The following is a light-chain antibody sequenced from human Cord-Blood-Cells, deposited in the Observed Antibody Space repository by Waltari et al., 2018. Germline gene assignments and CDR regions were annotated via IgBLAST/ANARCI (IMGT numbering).Light chain of an antibody. CDR1: QSLSSY. V-gene: IGKV1-39*01. J-gene: IGKJ4*01. CDR3: QQSYSTPPS. CDR2: AAS. Sequence: DIQMTQSPSSLSASVGDRVTITCRASQSLSSYLNWYQQKPGKAPKLLIYAASSLQSGVPSRVSGSGSGTDFTLTISSLQPEDFATDYCQQSYSTPPSFGGGTKVEIK.